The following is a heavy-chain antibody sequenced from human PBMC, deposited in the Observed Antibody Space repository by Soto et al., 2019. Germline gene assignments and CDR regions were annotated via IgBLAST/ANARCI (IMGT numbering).Heavy chain of an antibody. J-gene: IGHJ6*02. V-gene: IGHV4-31*03. CDR2: IYYSGST. CDR3: ARAAPPDYGDCYYYYGMDV. Sequence: QVQLQESGPGLVKPSQTLSLTCTVSGGSISSGGYYWSWIRQHPGKCLEWIGYIYYSGSTYYNPSLKSRVTTSVDPSKNQFSLKLSAVTAADTAVYYCARAAPPDYGDCYYYYGMDVWGQGTTVTVSS. D-gene: IGHD4-17*01. CDR1: GGSISSGGYY.